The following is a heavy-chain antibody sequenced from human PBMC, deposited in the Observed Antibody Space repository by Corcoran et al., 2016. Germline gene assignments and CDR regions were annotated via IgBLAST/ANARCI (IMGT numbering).Heavy chain of an antibody. V-gene: IGHV3-21*01. D-gene: IGHD6-19*01. CDR2: ISYSSSYI. CDR3: ARTGAVAATHDY. CDR1: GFTFSSYS. Sequence: EVQLVESGGGLVKPGGSLRLSCAASGFTFSSYSMYWVRQAPGKGLEWVSSISYSSSYIYYADSVKGRFTISRDNAKNSLYLQMNSLRAEDTSVYYCARTGAVAATHDYWGQGTLVTVSS. J-gene: IGHJ4*02.